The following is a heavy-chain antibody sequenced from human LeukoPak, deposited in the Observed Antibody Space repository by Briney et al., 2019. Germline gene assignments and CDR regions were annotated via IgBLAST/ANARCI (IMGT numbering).Heavy chain of an antibody. CDR1: GYTFTGYY. J-gene: IGHJ3*02. CDR2: INPNSGGT. D-gene: IGHD6-13*01. Sequence: ASVKVSCKASGYTFTGYYMHWVRQAPGQGLEWMGWINPNSGGTNYAQKFQGWVTMTRDTSISTAYMELSRLRSDDTAVYYCARGEIAAAGTTDAFDIWGQGTMVTVSS. V-gene: IGHV1-2*04. CDR3: ARGEIAAAGTTDAFDI.